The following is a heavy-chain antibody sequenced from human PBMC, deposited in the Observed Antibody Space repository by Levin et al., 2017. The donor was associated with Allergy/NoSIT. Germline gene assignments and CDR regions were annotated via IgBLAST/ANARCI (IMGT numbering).Heavy chain of an antibody. CDR2: IYHSGST. D-gene: IGHD3-10*01. V-gene: IGHV4-4*02. J-gene: IGHJ4*02. Sequence: PSETLSLTCAVSGGSISSSDWWSWVRQPPGKGLEWFGEIYHSGSTNYNPSLKSRVTMSVDKSKNQFSLKLSSVTAADTAVYYCARSSTFYYGSGSYSQLDYWGQGILVTVSS. CDR1: GGSISSSDW. CDR3: ARSSTFYYGSGSYSQLDY.